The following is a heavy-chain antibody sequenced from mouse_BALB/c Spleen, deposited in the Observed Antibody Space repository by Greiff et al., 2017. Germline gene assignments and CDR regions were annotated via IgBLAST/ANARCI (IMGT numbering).Heavy chain of an antibody. V-gene: IGHV1S137*01. CDR2: ISTYYGDA. J-gene: IGHJ4*01. CDR1: GYTFTDYA. D-gene: IGHD2-12*01. CDR3: ARICYLDAMDY. Sequence: VQLQQSGAELVRPGVSVKISCKGSGYTFTDYAMHWVKQSHAKSLEWIGVISTYYGDASYNQKFKGKATMTVDKSSSTAYMELARLTSEDSAIYYCARICYLDAMDYWGQGTSVTVSS.